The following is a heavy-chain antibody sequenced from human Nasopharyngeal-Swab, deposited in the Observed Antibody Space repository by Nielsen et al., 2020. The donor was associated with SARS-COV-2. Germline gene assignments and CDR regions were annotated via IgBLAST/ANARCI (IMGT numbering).Heavy chain of an antibody. V-gene: IGHV3-23*01. CDR3: AKSIVVVPAAIGAGVPDV. Sequence: GESLKISCAASGFTFSSYAMSWVRQAPGKGLEWVSTISGSDGSAYYADSVKGRFTISRDNSKNTLYLQMNSLRAEDTAVYYCAKSIVVVPAAIGAGVPDVWGKGTTVTVSS. D-gene: IGHD2-2*01. J-gene: IGHJ6*04. CDR2: ISGSDGSA. CDR1: GFTFSSYA.